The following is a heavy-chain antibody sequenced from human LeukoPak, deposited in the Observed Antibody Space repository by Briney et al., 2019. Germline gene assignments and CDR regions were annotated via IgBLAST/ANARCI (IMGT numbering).Heavy chain of an antibody. CDR2: ITSSGRTI. Sequence: PGGSLRLSCAASGFTFSDYYMSWIRQAPGKGLEWISYITSSGRTIYNADSVKGRFTISRDNAKNSLYLQMNSLRAEDTVVYYCARDWGYGDELWRWFDPWGQGTLVTVSS. J-gene: IGHJ5*02. CDR3: ARDWGYGDELWRWFDP. CDR1: GFTFSDYY. D-gene: IGHD4-17*01. V-gene: IGHV3-11*01.